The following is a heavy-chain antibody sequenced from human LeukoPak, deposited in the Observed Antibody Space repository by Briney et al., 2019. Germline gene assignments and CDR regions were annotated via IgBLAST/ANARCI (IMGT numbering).Heavy chain of an antibody. J-gene: IGHJ3*02. Sequence: ASVKVSCKASGGTFSSYAISWVRQAPGQGLEWMGGIIPIFGTADYAQKFQGRVTITADESTTTAYMELSSLRSDDTAVYYCARNLWFGESSDAFDMWGQGTMTVSS. CDR2: IIPIFGTA. D-gene: IGHD3-10*01. CDR1: GGTFSSYA. V-gene: IGHV1-69*13. CDR3: ARNLWFGESSDAFDM.